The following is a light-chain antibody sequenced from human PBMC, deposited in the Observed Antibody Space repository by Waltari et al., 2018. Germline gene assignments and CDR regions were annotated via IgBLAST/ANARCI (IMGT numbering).Light chain of an antibody. Sequence: QSALTQPPSASGSPGPSVTISCTGTSSDVGRYNYVSWYQQHPGKAPKLMIYEVSKRPSGVPARLSGSKSGNTASLTVSGLQAEDEADYYCSSYAGSNNVVFGGGTKLTVL. CDR1: SSDVGRYNY. CDR3: SSYAGSNNVV. CDR2: EVS. J-gene: IGLJ2*01. V-gene: IGLV2-8*01.